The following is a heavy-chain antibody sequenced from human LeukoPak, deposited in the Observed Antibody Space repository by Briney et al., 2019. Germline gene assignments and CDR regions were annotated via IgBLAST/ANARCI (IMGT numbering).Heavy chain of an antibody. D-gene: IGHD2-15*01. CDR1: GFTFRSYW. J-gene: IGHJ4*02. CDR2: IDSDGSST. V-gene: IGHV3-74*01. CDR3: ARDQIYCSGGYCYFDY. Sequence: GGSLRLSCAASGFTFRSYWMHWVRQAPGKGLVWVSRIDSDGSSTSYADSVKGRFTISRDNAKNTLYLQMNSLRGEDSAVYYCARDQIYCSGGYCYFDYWGQGTLVIVSS.